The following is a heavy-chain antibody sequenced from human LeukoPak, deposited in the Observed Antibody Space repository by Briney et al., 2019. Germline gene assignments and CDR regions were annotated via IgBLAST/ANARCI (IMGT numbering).Heavy chain of an antibody. CDR1: GFTFDDYG. Sequence: PGGSLRLSCAASGFTFDDYGMSWVRQAPGKGLEWVSGINWNGGSTGYADSVKGRFTISRDNAKDSLYLQMNSLRTEDTALYYCARLAGYYYYMDVWGKGTTVTVSS. J-gene: IGHJ6*03. V-gene: IGHV3-20*04. CDR2: INWNGGST. CDR3: ARLAGYYYYMDV.